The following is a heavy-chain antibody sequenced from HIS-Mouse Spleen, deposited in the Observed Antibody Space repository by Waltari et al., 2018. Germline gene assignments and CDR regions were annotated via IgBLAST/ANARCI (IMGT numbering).Heavy chain of an antibody. CDR1: GRSISSSSYY. V-gene: IGHV4-39*07. D-gene: IGHD6-13*01. CDR2: IYYSGST. J-gene: IGHJ2*01. CDR3: AREIPYSSSWYDWYFDL. Sequence: QLQLPESGPGLVKPSETLSLTCTVPGRSISSSSYYWGWLRQPPGKGLGWIGSIYYSGSTYYNPSLKSRVTISVDTSKNQFSLKLSSVTAADTAVYYCAREIPYSSSWYDWYFDLWGRGTLVTVSS.